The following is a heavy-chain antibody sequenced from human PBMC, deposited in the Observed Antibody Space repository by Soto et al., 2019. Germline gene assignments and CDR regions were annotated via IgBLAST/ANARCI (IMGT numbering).Heavy chain of an antibody. CDR3: ARVGGLVRSRFDWFDP. CDR1: GGSISSGGYS. CDR2: IYHSGST. V-gene: IGHV4-30-2*01. J-gene: IGHJ5*02. D-gene: IGHD3-16*01. Sequence: SETLSLTCAVSGGSISSGGYSWSWIRQPPGKGLEWIGYIYHSGSTYYNPSLKSRVTISVDRSKNQFSLKLSSVTAADTAVYYCARVGGLVRSRFDWFDPWGQGTLVTVSS.